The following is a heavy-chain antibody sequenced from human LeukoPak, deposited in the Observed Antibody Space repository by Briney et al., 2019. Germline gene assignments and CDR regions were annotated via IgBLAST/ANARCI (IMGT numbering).Heavy chain of an antibody. CDR3: ARRSDSSAWYGLDY. V-gene: IGHV4-59*08. CDR2: IYYSGST. CDR1: GGSISSYY. D-gene: IGHD6-19*01. J-gene: IGHJ4*02. Sequence: SETLSLTCTVSGGSISSYYWSWIRQPPGKGLEWIGYIYYSGSTNYNPSLKSRVTISVDTSKNQISLKLSSVTAADTAVYYCARRSDSSAWYGLDYWGQGNLVTVSS.